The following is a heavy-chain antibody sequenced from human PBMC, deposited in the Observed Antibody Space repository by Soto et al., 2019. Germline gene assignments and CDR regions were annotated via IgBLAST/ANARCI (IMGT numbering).Heavy chain of an antibody. CDR1: GGTFSSYA. J-gene: IGHJ4*02. CDR2: IIPIFGNT. Sequence: GASVKVSCKASGGTFSSYAISWVRQAPGQGLEWMGGIIPIFGNTNYAQKLQGRVTMTTDTSTSTAYMELRSLRSDDTAVYYCARISEYSSSSGDYWGQGTLVTVSS. CDR3: ARISEYSSSSGDY. D-gene: IGHD6-6*01. V-gene: IGHV1-18*01.